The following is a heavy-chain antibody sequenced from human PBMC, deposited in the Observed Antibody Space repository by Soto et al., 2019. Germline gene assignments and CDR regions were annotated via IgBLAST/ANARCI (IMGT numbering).Heavy chain of an antibody. CDR1: GGSFSGYY. CDR3: ARAWDSGYDLGYYYGMDV. J-gene: IGHJ6*02. V-gene: IGHV4-34*01. D-gene: IGHD5-12*01. Sequence: PSETLSLTCAVYGGSFSGYYWSWIRQPSGKGLEWIGEINHSGSTNYNPSLKSRVTISVDTSKNQFSLKLSSVTAADTAVYYCARAWDSGYDLGYYYGMDVWGQGTTVTVSS. CDR2: INHSGST.